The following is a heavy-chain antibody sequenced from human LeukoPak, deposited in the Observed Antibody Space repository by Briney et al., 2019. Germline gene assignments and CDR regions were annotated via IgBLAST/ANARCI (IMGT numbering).Heavy chain of an antibody. CDR1: GYTFTGYY. CDR2: ISAYNGNT. J-gene: IGHJ3*02. D-gene: IGHD2-21*01. Sequence: EASVKVSCKASGYTFTGYYLYWVRQAPGQGLEWMGWISAYNGNTNYAQKLQGRVTMTTDTSTSTAYMELRSLRSDDTAVYYCARGRRAYSYGPGCGGGDCYHPEGDAFDIWGQGTMVTVSS. V-gene: IGHV1-18*04. CDR3: ARGRRAYSYGPGCGGGDCYHPEGDAFDI.